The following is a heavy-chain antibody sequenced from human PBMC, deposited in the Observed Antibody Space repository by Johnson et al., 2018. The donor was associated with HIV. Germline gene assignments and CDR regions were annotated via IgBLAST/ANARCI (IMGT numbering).Heavy chain of an antibody. J-gene: IGHJ3*02. CDR1: GFTFSSYV. CDR2: ISYDGSNK. Sequence: VQLVESGGGVVQPGRSLRLSCAASGFTFSSYVMHWVRQAPGKGLEWVAVISYDGSNKYYADSVKGRFTSSRDNSKNTLSLQMNSPRVDDTAIYYCARVRAGRENAFDIWGQGTMVTVSS. CDR3: ARVRAGRENAFDI. V-gene: IGHV3-30*04. D-gene: IGHD1-26*01.